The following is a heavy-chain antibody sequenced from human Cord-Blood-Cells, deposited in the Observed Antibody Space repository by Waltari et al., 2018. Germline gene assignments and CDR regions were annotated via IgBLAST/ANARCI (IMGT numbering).Heavy chain of an antibody. CDR3: ARDILTGADAFDI. CDR2: ISSSSRTR. Sequence: EVQLVESGGGLVQPGGSLRLSCAASGFTFSRYSMNWVRQAPGKGLEWVLYISSSSRTRYYADSVKGRFTISRDNAKNSLYLQMNSLRAEDTAVYYCARDILTGADAFDIWGQGTMVTVSS. J-gene: IGHJ3*02. CDR1: GFTFSRYS. V-gene: IGHV3-48*01. D-gene: IGHD7-27*01.